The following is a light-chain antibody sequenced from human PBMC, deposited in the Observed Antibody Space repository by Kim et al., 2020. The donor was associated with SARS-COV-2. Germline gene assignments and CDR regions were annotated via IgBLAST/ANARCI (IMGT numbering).Light chain of an antibody. CDR2: WAS. CDR1: QGVLHSSNNKNY. J-gene: IGKJ2*01. CDR3: QQYYTPPYT. V-gene: IGKV4-1*01. Sequence: RATINCKSSQGVLHSSNNKNYLAWYQQRPGQPPKLLIYWASTRESGVPDRLSGSGSGTDFALTISSLQAEDVAVYYCQQYYTPPYTFGQGTKLEIK.